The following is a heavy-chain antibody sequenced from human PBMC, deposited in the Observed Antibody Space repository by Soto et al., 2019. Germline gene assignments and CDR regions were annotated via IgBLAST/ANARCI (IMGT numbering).Heavy chain of an antibody. CDR2: ISGSGGST. V-gene: IGHV3-23*01. CDR3: AKHAPGDSSGYSNWFDP. D-gene: IGHD3-22*01. J-gene: IGHJ5*02. Sequence: HPGGSLRLSCAASGFTFSSYAMSWVRQAPGKGLEWVSAISGSGGSTYYADSVKGRFTISRDNSKNTLYLQMNSLRAEDTAVYYCAKHAPGDSSGYSNWFDPWGQGTLVTVSS. CDR1: GFTFSSYA.